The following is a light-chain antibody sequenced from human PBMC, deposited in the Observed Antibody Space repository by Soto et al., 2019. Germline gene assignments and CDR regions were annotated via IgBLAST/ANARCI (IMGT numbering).Light chain of an antibody. CDR2: AAS. J-gene: IGKJ4*01. Sequence: DIQMTQSPSSLSAFVGDRFTITFRASQDINRGLAWYQQKPGKAPKVLIYAASSLQSGVPSRFSGSGSGTDFSLTISSLQPEDFATYYCKQSKSFPLTFGGGTKVEIK. CDR3: KQSKSFPLT. V-gene: IGKV1-12*01. CDR1: QDINRG.